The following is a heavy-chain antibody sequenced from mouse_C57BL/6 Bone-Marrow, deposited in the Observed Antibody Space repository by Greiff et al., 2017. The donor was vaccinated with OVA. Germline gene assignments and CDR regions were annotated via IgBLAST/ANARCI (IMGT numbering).Heavy chain of an antibody. Sequence: QVQLQQPGAELVMPGASVKLSCKASGYTFTSYWMHWVKQRPGQGLEWIGEIDPSDSYTNYNQKFKGKSTLTVDKSSSTAYMQLSGLTSEDSAVYYCARSGTTVVDHWYCDVWGTGTTVTVSS. D-gene: IGHD1-1*01. CDR1: GYTFTSYW. V-gene: IGHV1-69*01. CDR2: IDPSDSYT. J-gene: IGHJ1*03. CDR3: ARSGTTVVDHWYCDV.